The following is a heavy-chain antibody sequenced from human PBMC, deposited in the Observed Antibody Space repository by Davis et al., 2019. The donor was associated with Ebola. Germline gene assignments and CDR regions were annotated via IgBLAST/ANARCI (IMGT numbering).Heavy chain of an antibody. Sequence: PGGSLRLSCTVSGGSISSYYWSWIRQPAGKGLEWIGRIYTSGSTNYNPSLKSRVTISVDTSKNQFSLKLSSVTAADTAVYYCARDRGIRITMVRGVIQYYYYGMDVWGQGTTVTVSS. V-gene: IGHV4-4*07. CDR2: IYTSGST. CDR3: ARDRGIRITMVRGVIQYYYYGMDV. CDR1: GGSISSYY. D-gene: IGHD3-10*01. J-gene: IGHJ6*02.